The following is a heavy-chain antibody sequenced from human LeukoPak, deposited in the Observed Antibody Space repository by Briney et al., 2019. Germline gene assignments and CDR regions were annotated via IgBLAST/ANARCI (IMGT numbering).Heavy chain of an antibody. V-gene: IGHV3-48*03. CDR2: TSSGSTTM. Sequence: PGGSLRLSCAASGFTFSSHDMNWVRQGPGKGLEWLSYTSSGSTTMDYADSVKGRFTISRDNAKNSLFLQMNSLRAEDTGIYYCARDRGNSAYGAWFDSWGQGTLVTVSS. D-gene: IGHD5-12*01. CDR1: GFTFSSHD. CDR3: ARDRGNSAYGAWFDS. J-gene: IGHJ5*01.